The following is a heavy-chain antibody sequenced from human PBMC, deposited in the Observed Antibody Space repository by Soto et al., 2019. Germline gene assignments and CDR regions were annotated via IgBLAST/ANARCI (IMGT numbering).Heavy chain of an antibody. V-gene: IGHV3-7*03. J-gene: IGHJ6*02. D-gene: IGHD3-22*01. CDR1: GFTFSSYW. Sequence: LRLSCAASGFTFSSYWMSWVRQAPGKGLEWVANIKQDGSEKYYVDSVKDRFTISRDNAKNSLYLQMNSLRAEDTAVYYCARDQYYYDSSGYYYYYGMDVWGQGTTVTVSS. CDR2: IKQDGSEK. CDR3: ARDQYYYDSSGYYYYYGMDV.